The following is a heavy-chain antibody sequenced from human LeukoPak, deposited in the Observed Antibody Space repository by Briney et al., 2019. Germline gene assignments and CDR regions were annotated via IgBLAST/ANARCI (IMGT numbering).Heavy chain of an antibody. J-gene: IGHJ4*02. CDR2: ISRSGDIT. CDR1: GVTFSKYG. CDR3: ATEGFYY. Sequence: GALRLSCAASGVTFSKYGMKWVRQAAGTGLEYVSGISRSGDITHYADSVKDRFTISRDNSKNTLYLQMNSLRAEDTALYYCATEGFYYWGPGTLVTVSS. V-gene: IGHV3-23*01.